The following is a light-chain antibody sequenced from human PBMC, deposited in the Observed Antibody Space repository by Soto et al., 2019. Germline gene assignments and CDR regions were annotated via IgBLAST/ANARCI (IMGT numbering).Light chain of an antibody. CDR2: DAS. CDR3: QQYNSYSIT. J-gene: IGKJ5*01. CDR1: QSISSW. Sequence: DIQRPQSPSTLSASVGDRVTITCRASQSISSWLAWYQQRPGKAPKLLIYDASSLESGVPSRFSGSGSGTEFTLTISSLQPDDFATYYCQQYNSYSITFGQGIRLDIK. V-gene: IGKV1-5*01.